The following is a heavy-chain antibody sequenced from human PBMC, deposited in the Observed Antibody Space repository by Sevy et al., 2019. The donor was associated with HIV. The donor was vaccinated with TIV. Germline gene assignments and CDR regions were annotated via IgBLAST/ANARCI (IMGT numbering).Heavy chain of an antibody. CDR1: GSTFSTYS. V-gene: IGHV3-48*01. J-gene: IGHJ4*02. D-gene: IGHD5-18*01. CDR3: ARDLRGYTYGSY. CDR2: ISSSSTTI. Sequence: GGSLRLSCAGSGSTFSTYSMNWVRQAPGKGLEWVSYISSSSTTISYADSVRGRFTISRDTGKNSLYLQMNSLRAEDTAVYYCARDLRGYTYGSYWGQGTLVTVSS.